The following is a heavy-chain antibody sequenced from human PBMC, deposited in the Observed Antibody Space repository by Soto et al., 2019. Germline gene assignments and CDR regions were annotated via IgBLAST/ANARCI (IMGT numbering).Heavy chain of an antibody. D-gene: IGHD3-10*01. CDR1: GGSISSGGYS. CDR2: IYHSGST. J-gene: IGHJ5*02. V-gene: IGHV4-30-2*01. CDR3: ARGGYGSGNWFDP. Sequence: QLQLQESGSGLVKPSQTLSLTCAVSGGSISSGGYSWSWIRQPPGKGLEWIGYIYHSGSTYYNPSRNRRVTLSVHRSNNQFSLQPRSVTAADTAVYYCARGGYGSGNWFDPWGQGTLVTVSS.